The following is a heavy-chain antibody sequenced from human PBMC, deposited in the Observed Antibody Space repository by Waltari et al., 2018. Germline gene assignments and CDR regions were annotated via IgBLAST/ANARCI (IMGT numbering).Heavy chain of an antibody. V-gene: IGHV1-18*01. Sequence: QVQLVQSGAEVKKPGASVKVSCKASGYTFSDYGISWVRQAPGQGLEWMGWISGNNDHTNHAQKFQGRLIMTEDTSATTVYMELTYLTSDDTAVYYCARERHRLMEEGYLMALDPWGQGTLVTVSS. CDR2: ISGNNDHT. CDR3: ARERHRLMEEGYLMALDP. J-gene: IGHJ5*02. CDR1: GYTFSDYG. D-gene: IGHD3-3*01.